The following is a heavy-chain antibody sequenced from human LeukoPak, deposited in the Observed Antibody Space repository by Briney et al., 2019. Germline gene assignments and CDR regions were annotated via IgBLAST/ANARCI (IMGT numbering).Heavy chain of an antibody. CDR2: IWFDGSKS. J-gene: IGHJ5*02. D-gene: IGHD6-19*01. Sequence: LRLSCVASGFIFSDYGMHWVRQAPGKGLEWVAVIWFDGSKSYYADSVKGRFTISRDNSKSTLYLQMNSLRAEGTAVYYCAKDASGPYSSLFDPWGQGTLVIVSS. CDR1: GFIFSDYG. CDR3: AKDASGPYSSLFDP. V-gene: IGHV3-33*06.